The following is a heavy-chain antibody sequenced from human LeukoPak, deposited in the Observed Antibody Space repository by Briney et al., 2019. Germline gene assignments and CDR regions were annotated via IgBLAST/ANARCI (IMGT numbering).Heavy chain of an antibody. V-gene: IGHV3-66*02. CDR1: GFNVSNNF. Sequence: PGGSLRLSCAASGFNVSNNFISWVRQAPGEGLEWVSVIYRGGSTYYADSVKGRFSVSRDNSKNTVYLQMNSLRAEDTAVYYCASRLGTRGYWGQGTLVTVSS. J-gene: IGHJ4*02. CDR2: IYRGGST. CDR3: ASRLGTRGY. D-gene: IGHD7-27*01.